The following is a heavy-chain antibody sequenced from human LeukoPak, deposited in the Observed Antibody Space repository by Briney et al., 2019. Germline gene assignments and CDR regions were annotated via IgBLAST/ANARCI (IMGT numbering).Heavy chain of an antibody. D-gene: IGHD6-25*01. J-gene: IGHJ6*02. CDR2: IYYTGST. Sequence: ASETLSLTCTISGDFISSHYWSWIRQPPGKGLEWIGYIYYTGSTNYNPSLKSRVTISIDRPKNQVSLKLSSVTAVDTALYYCARSVSGWYGMDVWGQGTTVTVSS. CDR3: ARSVSGWYGMDV. V-gene: IGHV4-59*11. CDR1: GDFISSHY.